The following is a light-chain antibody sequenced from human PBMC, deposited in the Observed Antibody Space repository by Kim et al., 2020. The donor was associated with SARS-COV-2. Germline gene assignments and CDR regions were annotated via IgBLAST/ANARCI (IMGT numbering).Light chain of an antibody. V-gene: IGKV4-1*01. CDR1: QTVLYNSNNKSY. J-gene: IGKJ2*03. Sequence: DIVMTQSPDSLAVSLGERATLNCKSSQTVLYNSNNKSYLAWYQQKPGQAPKLLIYWASIRESGVSDRFSGSGSETDFTLTISSLQAEDVAVYYCQQYYSTPPSFGQGTKLEIK. CDR2: WAS. CDR3: QQYYSTPPS.